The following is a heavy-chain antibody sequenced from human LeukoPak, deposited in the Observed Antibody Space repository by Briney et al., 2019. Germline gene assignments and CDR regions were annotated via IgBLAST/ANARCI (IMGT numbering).Heavy chain of an antibody. V-gene: IGHV3-7*01. Sequence: PGGSLRLSGEASEFTFTTYWMSWVRQAPGKGLEWVANIKQDGSEKYYVDSVKGRFTISRDNAKNSVYLQMNSLRAEDTAVYYCARLSEMLLGPEVIYYFEHWGQGTLVTVSS. D-gene: IGHD3-16*01. J-gene: IGHJ4*02. CDR3: ARLSEMLLGPEVIYYFEH. CDR1: EFTFTTYW. CDR2: IKQDGSEK.